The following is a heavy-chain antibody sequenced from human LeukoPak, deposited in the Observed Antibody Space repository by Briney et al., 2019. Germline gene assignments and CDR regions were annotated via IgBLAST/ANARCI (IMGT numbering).Heavy chain of an antibody. CDR1: GFTFSSYA. V-gene: IGHV3-30*04. D-gene: IGHD4-17*01. J-gene: IGHJ4*02. CDR3: AREAPYGDYVTDVYFDY. Sequence: GGSLRLSCAASGFTFSSYAMHWVRQAPGKGLEWVAVISYDGSNKYYADSVKGRFTISRDNSKNTLYLQMNSLRAEDTAVYYCAREAPYGDYVTDVYFDYWGQGTLVTVSS. CDR2: ISYDGSNK.